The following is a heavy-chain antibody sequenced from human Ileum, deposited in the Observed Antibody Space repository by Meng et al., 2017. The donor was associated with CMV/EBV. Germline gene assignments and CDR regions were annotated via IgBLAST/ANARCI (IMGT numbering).Heavy chain of an antibody. J-gene: IGHJ4*02. Sequence: SNGINWVRQAPGQGLEWLGSIDTFNGNTHYAQKVQGRVTLTKDSSATTTRTAYLELRSLRSDDTAVYYCARVYCSGTSCYAPRLDYWGPGTLVTVSS. D-gene: IGHD2-2*01. CDR1: SNG. CDR2: IDTFNGNT. V-gene: IGHV1-18*04. CDR3: ARVYCSGTSCYAPRLDY.